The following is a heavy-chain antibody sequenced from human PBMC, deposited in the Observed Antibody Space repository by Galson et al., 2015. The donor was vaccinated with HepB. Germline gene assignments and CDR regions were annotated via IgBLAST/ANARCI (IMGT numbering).Heavy chain of an antibody. V-gene: IGHV1-18*04. CDR2: ISAYNGNT. CDR1: GYTFTSYG. Sequence: SVKVPCKASGYTFTSYGISWVRQAPGQGLEWMGWISAYNGNTNYAQKLQGRVTMTTDTSTSTAYMELRSLTSDDTAVYYSARSSGCPSCYYYYGMDVWGQGTTVTVSS. CDR3: ARSSGCPSCYYYYGMDV. J-gene: IGHJ6*02. D-gene: IGHD6-19*01.